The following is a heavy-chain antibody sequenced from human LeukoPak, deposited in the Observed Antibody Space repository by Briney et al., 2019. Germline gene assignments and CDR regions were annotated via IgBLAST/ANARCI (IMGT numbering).Heavy chain of an antibody. J-gene: IGHJ6*02. Sequence: ASVKVSCKASGYTFTSYYMHWVRQAPGQGLEWMGIINPSGGSTSYAQKFQGRVTMTRDTSTSTVYMELSSLRSEDTAVYYCARAGTYDFWSGYYYYYYGMDVWGHGTTVTVSS. CDR3: ARAGTYDFWSGYYYYYYGMDV. D-gene: IGHD3-3*01. V-gene: IGHV1-46*01. CDR1: GYTFTSYY. CDR2: INPSGGST.